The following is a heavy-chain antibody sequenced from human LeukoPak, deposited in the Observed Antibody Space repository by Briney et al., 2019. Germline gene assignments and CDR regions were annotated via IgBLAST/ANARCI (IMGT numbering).Heavy chain of an antibody. D-gene: IGHD1-26*01. V-gene: IGHV3-23*01. CDR1: GLTFSNHA. CDR2: ITGSGGNT. CDR3: ATRPASETYFAVFDY. Sequence: GGSLRLSCAASGLTFSNHAMTWVRQSPGRGLEWVSGITGSGGNTYHAESVKGRFTISRDNSRNTLYRQMNSLRAEDAALYYCATRPASETYFAVFDYWGLGTLVTVSS. J-gene: IGHJ4*02.